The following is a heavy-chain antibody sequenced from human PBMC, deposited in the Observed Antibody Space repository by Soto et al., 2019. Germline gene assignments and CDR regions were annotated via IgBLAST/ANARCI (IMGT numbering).Heavy chain of an antibody. Sequence: QLLESGGGLVQPGRSLRLSCAASGFIFDDYAMHWVRQVPGKGLEWVSGISWNSDDRAYADSVKGRFTISRDNAKNALYLQMNSLRDEDTAVYYCARHGIQVSHDVWGQGTTVIVSS. CDR2: ISWNSDDR. CDR1: GFIFDDYA. J-gene: IGHJ6*02. V-gene: IGHV3-9*01. CDR3: ARHGIQVSHDV. D-gene: IGHD5-18*01.